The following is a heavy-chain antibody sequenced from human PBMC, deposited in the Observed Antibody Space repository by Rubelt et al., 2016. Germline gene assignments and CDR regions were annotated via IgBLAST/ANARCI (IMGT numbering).Heavy chain of an antibody. J-gene: IGHJ5*02. CDR3: ARAEDGYNKP. CDR1: GGSFSDHY. D-gene: IGHD5-24*01. CDR2: INHSGST. Sequence: QVQIQQWGAGLLKPSETLSLTYAVYGGSFSDHYWSWIRQPPGKGLEWIGEINHSGSTNYNPSLKSRVTISVDTSKNQFSLKLSSVTAADTAVYYCARAEDGYNKPWGQGTLVTVSS. V-gene: IGHV4-34*02.